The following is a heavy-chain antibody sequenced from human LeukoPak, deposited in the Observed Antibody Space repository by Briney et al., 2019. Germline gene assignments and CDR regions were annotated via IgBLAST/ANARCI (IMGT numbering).Heavy chain of an antibody. J-gene: IGHJ6*03. Sequence: ASVKVSCKASGYTFTSYYLYWVRQAPGQGLEWMGIINPSGGSTNYAQKFQGRVTMTRDTSTSTVYMELSSLRFEDTAVYYCARGPRITMTRGGQWYYYMDVWGKGTTVTISS. D-gene: IGHD3-10*01. V-gene: IGHV1-46*01. CDR2: INPSGGST. CDR1: GYTFTSYY. CDR3: ARGPRITMTRGGQWYYYMDV.